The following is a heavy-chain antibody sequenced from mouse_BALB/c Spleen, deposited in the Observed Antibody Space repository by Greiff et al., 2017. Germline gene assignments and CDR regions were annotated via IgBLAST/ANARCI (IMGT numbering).Heavy chain of an antibody. CDR3: ARSDRNAMDY. V-gene: IGHV1-87*01. Sequence: VQLQQSGAELARPGASVKLSCKASGYTFTSYWMQWVKQRPGQGLEWIGAIYPGDGDTRYTQKFKGKATLTADKSSSTAYMQLSGLASEDSAVYYCARSDRNAMDYWGQGTSVTVSS. CDR2: IYPGDGDT. D-gene: IGHD3-2*01. J-gene: IGHJ4*01. CDR1: GYTFTSYW.